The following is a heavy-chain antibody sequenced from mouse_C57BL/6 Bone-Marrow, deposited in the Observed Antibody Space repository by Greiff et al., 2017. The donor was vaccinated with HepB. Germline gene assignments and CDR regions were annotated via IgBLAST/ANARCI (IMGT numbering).Heavy chain of an antibody. D-gene: IGHD1-1*01. Sequence: VQLQQSGAELARPGASVKLSCKASGYTFTSYGISWVKQRTGQGLEWIGEIYPRSGNTYYNEKFKGKATLTADKSSSTAYMELRSLTSEDSAVYFCAKDRSSTVVDWYFDVWGTGTTVTVSS. CDR3: AKDRSSTVVDWYFDV. J-gene: IGHJ1*03. CDR2: IYPRSGNT. CDR1: GYTFTSYG. V-gene: IGHV1-81*01.